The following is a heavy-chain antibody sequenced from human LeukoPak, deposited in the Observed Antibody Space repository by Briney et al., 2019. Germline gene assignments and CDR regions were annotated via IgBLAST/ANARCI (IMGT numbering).Heavy chain of an antibody. J-gene: IGHJ4*02. V-gene: IGHV3-23*01. CDR3: AKGLERESRLDS. Sequence: SGGSLRLSCAASGFTVSSNYMSWVRQAPGKGLEWVSGIRHSDGNTYYADSVKGRFTIYSDKSRDTLFLQMNGLRAEDTALYYCAKGLERESRLDSWGQGTLVTVSS. CDR2: IRHSDGNT. D-gene: IGHD1-1*01. CDR1: GFTVSSNY.